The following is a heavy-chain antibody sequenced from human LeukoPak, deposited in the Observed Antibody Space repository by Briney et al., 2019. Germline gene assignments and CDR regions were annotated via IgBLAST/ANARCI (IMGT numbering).Heavy chain of an antibody. J-gene: IGHJ4*02. V-gene: IGHV1-8*01. CDR3: ARGRAGVAARSRSYYFDY. D-gene: IGHD6-6*01. CDR1: GYTFTSYD. CDR2: MNPNSGNT. Sequence: ASVTVSCKASGYTFTSYDINWVRQATGQGLEWMGWMNPNSGNTGYAQKFQGRVTMTRNTSISTAYMELSSLRSEDTAVYYCARGRAGVAARSRSYYFDYWGQGTLVTVSS.